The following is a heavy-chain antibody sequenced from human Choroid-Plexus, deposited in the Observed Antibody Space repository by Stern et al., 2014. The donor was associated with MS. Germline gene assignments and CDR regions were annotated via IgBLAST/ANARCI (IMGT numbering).Heavy chain of an antibody. V-gene: IGHV3-30*18. CDR3: AKDRHYLTYFFAH. D-gene: IGHD2/OR15-2a*01. CDR1: GFTFGSCA. Sequence: QVQLVQSGGGVVQPGRPLRLSCVASGFTFGSCAMHWVRQAPGKGLEWVAGVSYDGSNKYYADSVKGRFTISRDNSQNTLYKQMSSLRPEDTAVYYCAKDRHYLTYFFAHWGQGSLVTVSS. CDR2: VSYDGSNK. J-gene: IGHJ5*02.